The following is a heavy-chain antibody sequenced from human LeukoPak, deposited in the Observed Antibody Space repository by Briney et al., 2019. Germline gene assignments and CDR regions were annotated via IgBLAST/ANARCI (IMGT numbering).Heavy chain of an antibody. Sequence: GGSPRLSCAASGFTFSSYSMNWVRQAPGKGLEWVSSISSSSSYIYYADSVKGRFTISRDNAKNSLYLQMNSLRAEDTAVYYCAREYSSSSGFDYWGQGTLVTVSS. V-gene: IGHV3-21*01. CDR1: GFTFSSYS. CDR3: AREYSSSSGFDY. CDR2: ISSSSSYI. D-gene: IGHD6-6*01. J-gene: IGHJ4*02.